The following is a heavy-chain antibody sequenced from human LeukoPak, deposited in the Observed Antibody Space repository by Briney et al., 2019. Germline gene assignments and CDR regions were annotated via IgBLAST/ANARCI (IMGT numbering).Heavy chain of an antibody. CDR1: GFTFSSYW. V-gene: IGHV3-7*01. Sequence: GGSLRLSCEVSGFTFSSYWMSWVRQAPGKGLEWVAIISYDGGEIYYVDSVKGRFTLSRDNAKSSVYLQMNSLRAEDAAVYYCARDKPRGSYDGSIFDSWGQGTLSPSPQ. CDR3: ARDKPRGSYDGSIFDS. CDR2: ISYDGGEI. D-gene: IGHD3-16*01. J-gene: IGHJ4*02.